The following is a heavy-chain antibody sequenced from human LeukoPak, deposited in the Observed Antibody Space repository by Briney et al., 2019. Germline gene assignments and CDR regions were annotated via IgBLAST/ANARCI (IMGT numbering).Heavy chain of an antibody. V-gene: IGHV3-48*03. D-gene: IGHD5-12*01. CDR2: ISDSGKTR. CDR3: ARDYSGWSLDP. J-gene: IGHJ5*02. CDR1: GFTFTSSE. Sequence: GGSLRLSCAASGFTFTSSEVNWVRQAPGKGLEGVSYISDSGKTRKYADSVKGRFTISRDTAKNVLYLQMKSLRGDDTAIYYCARDYSGWSLDPWGQGTLVTVSS.